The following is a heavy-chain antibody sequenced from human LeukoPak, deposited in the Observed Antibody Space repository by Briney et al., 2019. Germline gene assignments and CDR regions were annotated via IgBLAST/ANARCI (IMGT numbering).Heavy chain of an antibody. V-gene: IGHV1-2*02. Sequence: ASVKVSCKASGYTFTGYYMHWVRQAPGRGLEWMGWINPNSGGTNYAQKFQGRATMTRDTSISTAYMELSRLRSDDTAVYYCARDLEVVVPAAFRFDPWGQGTLVTVSS. J-gene: IGHJ5*02. CDR1: GYTFTGYY. CDR3: ARDLEVVVPAAFRFDP. D-gene: IGHD2-2*01. CDR2: INPNSGGT.